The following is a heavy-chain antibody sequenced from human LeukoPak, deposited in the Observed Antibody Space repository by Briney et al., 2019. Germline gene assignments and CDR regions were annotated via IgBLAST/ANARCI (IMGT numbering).Heavy chain of an antibody. CDR2: IYYSGST. CDR1: SGSISSYY. D-gene: IGHD6-13*01. J-gene: IGHJ3*02. CDR3: ARVNSSSWYSDDAFDI. V-gene: IGHV4-59*01. Sequence: SETLSLTCTVSSGSISSYYWSWIRQPPGKGLEWIGYIYYSGSTNYNPSLKSRVTISVDTSKNQFSLKLSSVTAADTAVYYCARVNSSSWYSDDAFDIWGQGTMVTVSS.